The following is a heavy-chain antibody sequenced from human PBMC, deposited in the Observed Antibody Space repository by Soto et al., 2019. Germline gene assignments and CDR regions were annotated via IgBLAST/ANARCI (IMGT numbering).Heavy chain of an antibody. CDR3: AKDRITGTTSRLTYWTDGFDP. CDR1: GYTFTSYG. CDR2: ISAYNGNT. Sequence: ASVKVSCKASGYTFTSYGISWVRQAPGQGLEWMGWISAYNGNTNYAQKLQGRVTMTTDTSTSTAYMELRSLRSDDTAVYYCAKDRITGTTSRLTYWTDGFDPWGQGTLVTVSS. V-gene: IGHV1-18*01. D-gene: IGHD1-7*01. J-gene: IGHJ5*02.